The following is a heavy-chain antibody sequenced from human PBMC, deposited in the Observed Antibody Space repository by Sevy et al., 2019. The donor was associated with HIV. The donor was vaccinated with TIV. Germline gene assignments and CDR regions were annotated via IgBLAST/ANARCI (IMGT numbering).Heavy chain of an antibody. V-gene: IGHV4-59*01. Sequence: SETLSLTCTVSGGSISSYYWSWIRQPPGKGLEWIGYIYYSGSTNYHPSLKGRVTISVDTSKNQFSLMLSSVTAADTAVYYCAGEIAARPWSGWFDPWGQGTLVTVSS. D-gene: IGHD6-6*01. J-gene: IGHJ5*02. CDR1: GGSISSYY. CDR2: IYYSGST. CDR3: AGEIAARPWSGWFDP.